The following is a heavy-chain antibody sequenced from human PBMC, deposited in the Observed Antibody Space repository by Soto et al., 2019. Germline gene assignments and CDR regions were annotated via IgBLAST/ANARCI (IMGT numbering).Heavy chain of an antibody. CDR1: GYSFSSYY. Sequence: ASVKVSCKASGYSFSSYYMHWVRQAPGQGLEWMGVINPSGDSITYAQKFQGRVTITRDTSASTAYMELSSLRSEDTAVYYCARGRASSNWFDPWGQGTLVTVSS. D-gene: IGHD6-13*01. CDR2: INPSGDSI. J-gene: IGHJ5*02. CDR3: ARGRASSNWFDP. V-gene: IGHV1-46*01.